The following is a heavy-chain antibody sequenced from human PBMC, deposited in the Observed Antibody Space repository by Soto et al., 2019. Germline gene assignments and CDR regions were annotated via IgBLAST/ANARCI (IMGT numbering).Heavy chain of an antibody. CDR2: IYPGDSTV. V-gene: IGHV5-51*01. D-gene: IGHD3-10*01. J-gene: IGHJ6*02. Sequence: PRASLKISCKAAGDSLTDYWIGWLRQMPGKGLEWMGIIYPGDSTVRYSPSFQGQVSISADKSVNTAYLHWGSLKASDTAMYYVSIQTPRWFAMYVWGQGTTVRVCS. CDR1: GDSLTDYW. CDR3: SIQTPRWFAMYV.